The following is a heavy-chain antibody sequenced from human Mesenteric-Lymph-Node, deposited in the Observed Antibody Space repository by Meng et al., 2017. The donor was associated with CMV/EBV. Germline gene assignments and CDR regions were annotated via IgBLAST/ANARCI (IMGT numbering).Heavy chain of an antibody. Sequence: GGSLRLSCAASGFTFSSYSMNWVRQAPGKGLEWVSYISSSGSTIYYADSVKGRFTISRDNAKNSLYLQMNSLRAEDTAVYYCARALRGYTGYFDYWGQGTLVTVSS. D-gene: IGHD3-16*02. CDR3: ARALRGYTGYFDY. CDR1: GFTFSSYS. J-gene: IGHJ4*02. V-gene: IGHV3-48*04. CDR2: ISSSGSTI.